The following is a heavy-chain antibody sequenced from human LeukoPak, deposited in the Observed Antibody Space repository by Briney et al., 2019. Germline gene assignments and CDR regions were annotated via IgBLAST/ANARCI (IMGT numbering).Heavy chain of an antibody. Sequence: ASVKVSCKASGYTFTGYYMHWVRQAPGQGLERMGWINPNSGGTNYAQKFQGRVTMTRDTSISTAYMELSRLRSDDTAVYYCARIYCSSTSCYIDYWGQGTLVTVSS. CDR3: ARIYCSSTSCYIDY. CDR2: INPNSGGT. CDR1: GYTFTGYY. J-gene: IGHJ4*02. D-gene: IGHD2-2*02. V-gene: IGHV1-2*02.